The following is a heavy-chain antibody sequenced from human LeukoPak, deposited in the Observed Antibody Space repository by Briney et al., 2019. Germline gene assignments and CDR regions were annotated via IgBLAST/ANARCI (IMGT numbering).Heavy chain of an antibody. V-gene: IGHV3-23*01. CDR3: ARDLGLQGYCSSTSCSESLGMDV. D-gene: IGHD2-2*01. CDR2: ISGSGTST. J-gene: IGHJ6*02. Sequence: PGGSLRLSCVASGFTFSNYVMNWVRQAPGKGLECVSSISGSGTSTYYADSVKGRFTSSRDNSKNTLYLQMNSLRAEDTAVYYCARDLGLQGYCSSTSCSESLGMDVWGQGTTVTVSS. CDR1: GFTFSNYV.